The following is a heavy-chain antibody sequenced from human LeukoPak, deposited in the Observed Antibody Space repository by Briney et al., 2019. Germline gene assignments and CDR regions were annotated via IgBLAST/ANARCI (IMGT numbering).Heavy chain of an antibody. V-gene: IGHV3-23*01. J-gene: IGHJ4*02. CDR2: ISGSGGST. CDR1: GFTFSSYA. Sequence: GGSLRLSCAASGFTFSSYAMSWVRQAPGKGLEWVSAISGSGGSTYYADSVKGRFTISRDNSKNTLYLQMNSLRAEDTAVYYCAKDLPPAGIAAADFDYWGQGTLVTVSS. D-gene: IGHD6-13*01. CDR3: AKDLPPAGIAAADFDY.